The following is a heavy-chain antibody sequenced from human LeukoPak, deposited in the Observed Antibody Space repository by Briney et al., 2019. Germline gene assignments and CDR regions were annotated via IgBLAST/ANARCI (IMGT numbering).Heavy chain of an antibody. CDR3: ARGEYYHESSGYPNY. J-gene: IGHJ4*02. CDR2: IWYDGRTQ. Sequence: PGGSLRLSCAASGFTFSTYGMHWVRQAPGKGLEWVAVIWYDGRTQFYAESVKGRFAVSSDNSKNTLYLQMNSLRAEDTAVYHCARGEYYHESSGYPNYWGQGTLVTVSS. CDR1: GFTFSTYG. D-gene: IGHD3-22*01. V-gene: IGHV3-33*01.